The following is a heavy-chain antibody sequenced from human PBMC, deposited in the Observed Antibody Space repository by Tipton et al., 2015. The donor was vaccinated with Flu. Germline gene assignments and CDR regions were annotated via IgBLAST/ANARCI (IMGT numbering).Heavy chain of an antibody. D-gene: IGHD6-19*01. J-gene: IGHJ4*02. V-gene: IGHV4-38-2*02. CDR2: IYHGRTT. CDR3: ALTITSGWVDY. CDR1: GSPISSGYY. Sequence: TLSLTCTVSGSPISSGYYWGWIRQSPGKGLEWLGSIYHGRTTYYNPSLKSRLSIAADSSKSQFSLELTSLTAADTAIYYFALTITSGWVDYWGQGLLVTVSS.